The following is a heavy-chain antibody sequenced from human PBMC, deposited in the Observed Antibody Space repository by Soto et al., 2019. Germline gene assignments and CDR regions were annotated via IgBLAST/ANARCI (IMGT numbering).Heavy chain of an antibody. CDR1: GGSISSNNYY. Sequence: PSETLSLTCFVSGGSISSNNYYWSWIRQPPGKGLEWIGYIYYSGSTNYNPSLKSRVTISVDTSKNQFSLKLSSVTAADTAVYYCAREAGRNNFDYWGQGTLVTVSS. V-gene: IGHV4-61*01. D-gene: IGHD6-19*01. CDR2: IYYSGST. J-gene: IGHJ4*02. CDR3: AREAGRNNFDY.